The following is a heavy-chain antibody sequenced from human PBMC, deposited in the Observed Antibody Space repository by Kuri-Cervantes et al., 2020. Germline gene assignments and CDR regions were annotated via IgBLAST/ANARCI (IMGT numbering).Heavy chain of an antibody. CDR3: AKDYYYYDSSGHQY. D-gene: IGHD3-22*01. V-gene: IGHV3-64*01. CDR1: GFTFSSYA. J-gene: IGHJ4*02. CDR2: ISSNGGST. Sequence: GGSLRLSCAASGFTFSSYAMHWVRQAPGKGLEYVSAISSNGGSTYYANSVKSRFTISRDNSKNTLYLQMNSLRAEDTAVYYCAKDYYYYDSSGHQYWGQGTLVTVSS.